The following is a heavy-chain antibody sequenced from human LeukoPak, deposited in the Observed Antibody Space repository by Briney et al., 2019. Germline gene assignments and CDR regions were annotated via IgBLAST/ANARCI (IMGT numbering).Heavy chain of an antibody. CDR2: IIPNSGDT. V-gene: IGHV1-2*02. Sequence: ASVKVSCKASGYTFTGYYMHWVRQTPGQGLEWMGWIIPNSGDTKYAQKLQGRVTMTRDTSISTAYMELSRVRSDDTAVYYCARVRLSGSYLWGDGFDIWGQGTMVTVSS. D-gene: IGHD1-26*01. CDR3: ARVRLSGSYLWGDGFDI. CDR1: GYTFTGYY. J-gene: IGHJ3*02.